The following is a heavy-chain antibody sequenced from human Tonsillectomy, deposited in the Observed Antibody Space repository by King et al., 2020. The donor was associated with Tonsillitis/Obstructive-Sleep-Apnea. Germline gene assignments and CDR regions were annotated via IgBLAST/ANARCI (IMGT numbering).Heavy chain of an antibody. CDR3: ARVGVVPAAPYYYYYMDV. V-gene: IGHV3-7*04. CDR2: IKQDGSEK. D-gene: IGHD2-2*01. Sequence: EVQLVESGGGLVQPGGSLRLSCAASGFTFSSYWMSWVRQAPGKGLEWVANIKQDGSEKYYVDSVKGRFTISRDNAKNSLYLQMNSLRAEDTAVYYCARVGVVPAAPYYYYYMDVWGKGTTVTVSS. J-gene: IGHJ6*03. CDR1: GFTFSSYW.